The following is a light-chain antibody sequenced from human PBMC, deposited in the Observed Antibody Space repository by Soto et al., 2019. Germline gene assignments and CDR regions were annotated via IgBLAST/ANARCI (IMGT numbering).Light chain of an antibody. CDR3: QQYFSYPNT. J-gene: IGKJ2*01. CDR1: QIVISTSNNRKY. CDR2: WAS. Sequence: DIVMTQSPDSLAVSLGERVTITCKSGQIVISTSNNRKYLSWFQQKPGQPPKLLIYWASTRQYGVPDRFSGSGSRTDFTLTISSLQAEDVAVYYCQQYFSYPNTFGQGTKVDIK. V-gene: IGKV4-1*01.